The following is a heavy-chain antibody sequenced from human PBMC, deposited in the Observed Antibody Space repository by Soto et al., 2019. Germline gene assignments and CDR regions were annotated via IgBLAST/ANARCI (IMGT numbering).Heavy chain of an antibody. V-gene: IGHV3-9*01. CDR2: ISWNSGSI. CDR1: GFTFDDDA. J-gene: IGHJ5*01. Sequence: EVQLVEPGGGLVQPGRFLRLSCATSGFTFDDDAMHSVRQAPGRCLEGVSGISWNSGSIGYADSVKGRFTISRDNSKSSLYLHTNSLSAEDTALYYCATDFMERGVPAAIDCCGRGILVTVSS. D-gene: IGHD2-2*01. CDR3: ATDFMERGVPAAIDC.